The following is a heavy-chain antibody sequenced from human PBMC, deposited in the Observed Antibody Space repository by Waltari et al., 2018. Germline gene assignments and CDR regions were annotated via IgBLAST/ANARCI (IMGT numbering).Heavy chain of an antibody. J-gene: IGHJ4*02. CDR2: IYSSGST. CDR3: ARGSNYGSGSYIGSFDF. Sequence: QVQLQESGPGLVKPSETLSLTCTVSVGSISSFHWSWIRQSAGKGLEWIGRIYSSGSTNYNPSLKSRVTMSVDTSKNQFSLRLTSMTAADTAVYYCARGSNYGSGSYIGSFDFWGQGTPVSVSS. V-gene: IGHV4-4*07. D-gene: IGHD3-10*01. CDR1: VGSISSFH.